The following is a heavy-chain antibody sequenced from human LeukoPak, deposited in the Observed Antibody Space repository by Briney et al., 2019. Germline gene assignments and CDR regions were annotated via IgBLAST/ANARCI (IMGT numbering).Heavy chain of an antibody. J-gene: IGHJ3*02. CDR1: GFTFSSYS. CDR2: ISSSSSTI. Sequence: PGGSLRLSCAASGFTFSSYSMNWVRQAPGKGLEWVSYISSSSSTIYYADSVKGRFTISRDNAKNSLYLQMNSLRAEDTAVYYCARDPLYYYDSSGQSQHSIWGQGTMVTVSS. D-gene: IGHD3-22*01. V-gene: IGHV3-48*04. CDR3: ARDPLYYYDSSGQSQHSI.